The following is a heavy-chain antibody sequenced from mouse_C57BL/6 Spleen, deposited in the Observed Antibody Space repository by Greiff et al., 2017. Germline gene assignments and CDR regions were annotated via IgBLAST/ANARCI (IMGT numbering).Heavy chain of an antibody. D-gene: IGHD1-1*01. CDR3: ARGDYGSSYQAWFAY. CDR2: IYPRSGNT. J-gene: IGHJ3*01. Sequence: VQGVESGAELARPGASVKLSCKASGYTFTSYGISWVKQRTGQGLEWIGEIYPRSGNTYYNEKFKGKATLTADKSSSTAYMELRSLTSEDSAVYFCARGDYGSSYQAWFAYWGQGTLVTVSA. V-gene: IGHV1-81*01. CDR1: GYTFTSYG.